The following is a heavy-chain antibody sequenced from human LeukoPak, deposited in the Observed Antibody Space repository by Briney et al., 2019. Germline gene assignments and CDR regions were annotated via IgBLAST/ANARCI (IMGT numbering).Heavy chain of an antibody. Sequence: SESLSLTCTVSGGSISSYYWSWIRQPPGKGLEWIGYIYYSGSTNYNPSLKSRVTISVDTSKNQFSLKLSSVTAADTAVYYCARTRRATQWLFSFDYWGQGTLVTVSS. J-gene: IGHJ4*02. CDR2: IYYSGST. D-gene: IGHD6-19*01. CDR3: ARTRRATQWLFSFDY. CDR1: GGSISSYY. V-gene: IGHV4-59*08.